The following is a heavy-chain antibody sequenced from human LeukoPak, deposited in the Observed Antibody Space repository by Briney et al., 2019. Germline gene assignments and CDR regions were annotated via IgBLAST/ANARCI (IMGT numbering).Heavy chain of an antibody. CDR3: AKTRGEYNYYAMDV. D-gene: IGHD2/OR15-2a*01. V-gene: IGHV3-7*03. J-gene: IGHJ6*02. Sequence: PGGSLRLSCAASGFTFSSYWMNWVRQAPGKGLEWVANIKQDGSEKYYVHSVKGRFTVSRDNAKNSLYLQMNSLRAEDTALYYCAKTRGEYNYYAMDVWGQGTTVTVSS. CDR2: IKQDGSEK. CDR1: GFTFSSYW.